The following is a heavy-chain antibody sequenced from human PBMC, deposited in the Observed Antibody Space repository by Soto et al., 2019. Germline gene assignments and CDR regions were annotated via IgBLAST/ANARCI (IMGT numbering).Heavy chain of an antibody. V-gene: IGHV4-59*01. CDR3: ARGATEDFWSGYYYFDY. J-gene: IGHJ4*02. Sequence: QVQLQESGPGLVKPSETLSLTCTVSGGSIRSYYWSWIRQPPGKGLEWIGYIYYRGSTNYNPSLKSRVTIAVDTSKNQFSLKLSSVTAADTAVYDCARGATEDFWSGYYYFDYWGQGTLVTVSS. CDR2: IYYRGST. D-gene: IGHD3-3*01. CDR1: GGSIRSYY.